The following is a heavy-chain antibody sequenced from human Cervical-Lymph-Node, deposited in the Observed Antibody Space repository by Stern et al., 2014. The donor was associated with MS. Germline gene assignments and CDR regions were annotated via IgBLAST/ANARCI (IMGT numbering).Heavy chain of an antibody. J-gene: IGHJ3*02. Sequence: QVQLQESGSGLVKPSQTLSLTCAVSGGSISSGGYSWSWILQPPGQGLEWIGYIYHSGSTYYTPTFKSRFTISVDRSKTQFSLKRSSVTAADTAVYYCARSSTVTPNAFDIWGQGTMVTFSS. CDR3: ARSSTVTPNAFDI. CDR2: IYHSGST. CDR1: GGSISSGGYS. V-gene: IGHV4-30-2*01. D-gene: IGHD4-17*01.